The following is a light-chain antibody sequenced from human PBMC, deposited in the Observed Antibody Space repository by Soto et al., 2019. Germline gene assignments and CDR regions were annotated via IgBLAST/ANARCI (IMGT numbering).Light chain of an antibody. CDR2: DVS. J-gene: IGLJ2*01. CDR3: TSYTSSSTIV. CDR1: SSDVGGYNY. Sequence: QSALTQPASVSGSPGQSITISCTGTSSDVGGYNYVSWYQQHPGKAPKLMIYDVSSRPSGASNRFSGSKSGNTASLTISGLQAEDEAYYYCTSYTSSSTIVFGGGTKVTVL. V-gene: IGLV2-14*03.